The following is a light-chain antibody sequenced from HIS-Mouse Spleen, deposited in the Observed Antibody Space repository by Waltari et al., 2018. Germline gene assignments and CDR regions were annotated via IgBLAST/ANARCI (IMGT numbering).Light chain of an antibody. J-gene: IGKJ4*01. CDR1: QSISSW. CDR3: QQYNSYLT. V-gene: IGKV1-5*03. Sequence: DIQMTQSPSTLSASVGDRVTITCRASQSISSWLAWNQQKPGKARKLLSYKASSLESGVPSRFSGSGSGTEFTLTISSLQPDDFATYYCQQYNSYLTFGGGTKVEIK. CDR2: KAS.